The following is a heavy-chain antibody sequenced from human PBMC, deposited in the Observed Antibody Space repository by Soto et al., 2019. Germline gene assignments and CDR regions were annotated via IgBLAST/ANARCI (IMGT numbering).Heavy chain of an antibody. CDR3: AKDAVAGNGEWDWFDP. Sequence: EVQLVESGGGLVQPGGSLKLSCAASGFTFSGSAMHWVRQASGKGLEWVGRIRSKANSYATAYAASVKGRFTISRDDSKNTAYLQMNSLRVDDTALYYCAKDAVAGNGEWDWFDPWGQGTLVTVSS. CDR1: GFTFSGSA. CDR2: IRSKANSYAT. V-gene: IGHV3-73*01. D-gene: IGHD6-19*01. J-gene: IGHJ5*02.